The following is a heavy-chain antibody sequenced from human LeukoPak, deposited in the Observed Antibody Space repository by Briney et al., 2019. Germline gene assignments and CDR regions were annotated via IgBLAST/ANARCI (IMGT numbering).Heavy chain of an antibody. CDR1: GGSISTSNYY. Sequence: PSETLSLTCTVSGGSISTSNYYWGWIRQPPGKGLEWIGNVYYSGITYYNSSLKSRVTISVDTSKNQFSLKLRSVTAADTAAYYCARHSRYYYYMDVWGKGTTVTVSS. CDR3: ARHSRYYYYMDV. CDR2: VYYSGIT. V-gene: IGHV4-39*01. J-gene: IGHJ6*03.